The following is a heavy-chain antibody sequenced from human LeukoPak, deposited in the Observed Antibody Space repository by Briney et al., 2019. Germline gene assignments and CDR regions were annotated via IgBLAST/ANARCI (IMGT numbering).Heavy chain of an antibody. CDR1: EYSFTSYW. J-gene: IGHJ4*02. CDR2: IYPADSDT. D-gene: IGHD2-2*01. V-gene: IGHV5-51*01. Sequence: GESLKISRKGSEYSFTSYWIGWVRQMPGKGLEWMGSIYPADSDTRYSPSFQGQVTISVDKSISTAYLQWSSLKASDTAMYYCTRHRYCSSTICSPSGYWGQGTLVTVSS. CDR3: TRHRYCSSTICSPSGY.